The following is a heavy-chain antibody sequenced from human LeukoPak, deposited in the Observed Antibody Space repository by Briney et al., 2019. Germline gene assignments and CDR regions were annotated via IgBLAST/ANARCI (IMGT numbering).Heavy chain of an antibody. V-gene: IGHV3-23*01. Sequence: GGSLRLSCAGSGFTFSRYALSWVRQAPGKGLEWVSLISGNGGTTYYVDSVKGRFTISRDNSKNTLYLQMNSLRAEDTAVYSCAKDNGAENFDYWGQGTLVTVSS. CDR3: AKDNGAENFDY. CDR1: GFTFSRYA. J-gene: IGHJ4*02. CDR2: ISGNGGTT.